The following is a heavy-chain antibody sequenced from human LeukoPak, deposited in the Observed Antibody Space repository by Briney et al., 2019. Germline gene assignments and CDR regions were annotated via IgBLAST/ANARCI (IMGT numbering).Heavy chain of an antibody. Sequence: ASVKVSCKASVYTLTSYGISWVRQAPGQGLEWMGWVSAYNGNTNCAQKLQGRVTMTTDTPTSTAYTELRSLRSDDTAVYHCARSVNILTSYYEARFDYWGQGNLVTVSS. J-gene: IGHJ4*02. D-gene: IGHD3-9*01. CDR1: VYTLTSYG. CDR3: ARSVNILTSYYEARFDY. CDR2: VSAYNGNT. V-gene: IGHV1-18*01.